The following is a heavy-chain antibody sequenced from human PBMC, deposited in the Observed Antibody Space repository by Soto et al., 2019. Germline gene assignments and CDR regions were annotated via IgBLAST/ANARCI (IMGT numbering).Heavy chain of an antibody. CDR3: ATGNTDAILDYFDY. Sequence: ASVKVSCKVSGYTLTELSMHWVRQAPGKGLEWMGGFDPEDGETIYAQKFQGRVTMTEDTSTDTAYMELSSLRSEDTAMYYCATGNTDAILDYFDYWGQGTLVTVSS. D-gene: IGHD2-8*01. V-gene: IGHV1-24*01. CDR1: GYTLTELS. CDR2: FDPEDGET. J-gene: IGHJ4*02.